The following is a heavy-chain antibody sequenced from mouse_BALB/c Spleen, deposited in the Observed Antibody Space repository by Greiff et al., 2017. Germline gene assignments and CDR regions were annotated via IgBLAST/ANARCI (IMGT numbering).Heavy chain of an antibody. CDR1: GYTFTSYW. Sequence: QVQLQQPGADLVKPGASVKLSCKASGYTFTSYWMHWVKQRPGQGLEWIGEINPSNGRTNYNEKFKSKATLTVDKSSSTAYMQLSSLTSEDSAVYYCARNYYGSSYGYFDVWGAGTTVTVSS. J-gene: IGHJ1*01. V-gene: IGHV1S81*02. D-gene: IGHD1-1*01. CDR2: INPSNGRT. CDR3: ARNYYGSSYGYFDV.